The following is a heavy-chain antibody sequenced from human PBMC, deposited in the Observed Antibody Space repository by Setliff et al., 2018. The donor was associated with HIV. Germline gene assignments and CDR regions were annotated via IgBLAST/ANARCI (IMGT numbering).Heavy chain of an antibody. CDR1: GVSISTSTSY. CDR2: VDHSGQT. Sequence: SETLSLTCTVSGVSISTSTSYWGWIRQPPGKGLEWIGSVDHSGQTFYNPSLKSRLTMSVDTSKNDFSLILTSVAAADTAVYYCARHFAERLVDTEVGCFDYWGQGTLGTVS. V-gene: IGHV4-39*01. D-gene: IGHD6-6*01. CDR3: ARHFAERLVDTEVGCFDY. J-gene: IGHJ4*02.